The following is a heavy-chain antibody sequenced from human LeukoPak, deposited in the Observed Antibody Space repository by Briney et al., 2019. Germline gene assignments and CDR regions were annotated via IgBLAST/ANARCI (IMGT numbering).Heavy chain of an antibody. CDR1: GGTFSSYA. V-gene: IGHV1-69*06. Sequence: GASVKVSCKASGGTFSSYAISWVRQAPGQGLEWMGGIIPIYGKANYAKKFQGRVTITADISTMTSYMELSSLRSEDTAVYYCARYFAETAEYYFDHWGQGTLVSVSS. CDR3: ARYFAETAEYYFDH. J-gene: IGHJ4*02. D-gene: IGHD3-9*01. CDR2: IIPIYGKA.